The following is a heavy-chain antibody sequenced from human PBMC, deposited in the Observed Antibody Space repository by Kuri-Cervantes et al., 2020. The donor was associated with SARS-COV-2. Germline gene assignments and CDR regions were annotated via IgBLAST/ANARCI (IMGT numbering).Heavy chain of an antibody. V-gene: IGHV3-7*01. CDR2: IKEDGSEK. CDR3: ARTLREMATIARYFDL. D-gene: IGHD5-24*01. Sequence: GESLKISCAASGFSFNSFWMTWVRQAPGKGPEWVANIKEDGSEKHYVDSVKGRFTISRDNAKNSLYLQMNSLRAEDTAVYYCARTLREMATIARYFDLWGRGTLVTVSS. J-gene: IGHJ2*01. CDR1: GFSFNSFW.